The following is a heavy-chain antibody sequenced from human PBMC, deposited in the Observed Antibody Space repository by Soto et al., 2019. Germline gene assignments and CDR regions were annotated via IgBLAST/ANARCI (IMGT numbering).Heavy chain of an antibody. D-gene: IGHD2-2*01. CDR1: GGTFSSYT. V-gene: IGHV1-69*02. CDR3: ARVIVVVPAAGPTGWFDP. J-gene: IGHJ5*02. Sequence: QVQLVQSGAEVKKPGSSVKVSCKASGGTFSSYTISWVRQAPGQGLEWMGRIIPILGIANYAQKFQGRVTITADKSTSTAYMELSSLRSEDTAVYYCARVIVVVPAAGPTGWFDPWGQGTLVTVSS. CDR2: IIPILGIA.